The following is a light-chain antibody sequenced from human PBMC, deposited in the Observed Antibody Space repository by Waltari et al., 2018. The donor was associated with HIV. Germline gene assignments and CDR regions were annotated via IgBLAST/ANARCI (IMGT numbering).Light chain of an antibody. CDR1: DFNIGANT. V-gene: IGLV1-44*01. CDR3: QSFDVSLPGSI. Sequence: QSVLTQPPSASGTSGQRVTISCSGSDFNIGANTVNWYQQVPGMAPKLVFDGDPRRPCGVPALFAGSKAGTSASLAISGLQSEDEADYYCQSFDVSLPGSIFGGGTKLTVL. CDR2: GDP. J-gene: IGLJ2*01.